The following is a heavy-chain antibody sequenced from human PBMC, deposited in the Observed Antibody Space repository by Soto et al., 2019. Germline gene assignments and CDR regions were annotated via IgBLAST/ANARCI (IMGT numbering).Heavy chain of an antibody. D-gene: IGHD6-6*01. J-gene: IGHJ3*02. CDR2: IYYSGST. Sequence: SETLSLTCTVSGGSISSYYWSWIRQPPGKGLEWIGQIYYSGSTNYNPSLKSRATISVDTSKNQFSLNLTSVTAADTAVYFCARRPDGFDIWGQGTMVTVSS. CDR3: ARRPDGFDI. V-gene: IGHV4-59*12. CDR1: GGSISSYY.